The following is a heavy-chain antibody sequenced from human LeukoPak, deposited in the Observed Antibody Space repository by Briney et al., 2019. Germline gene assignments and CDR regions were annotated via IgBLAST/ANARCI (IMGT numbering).Heavy chain of an antibody. J-gene: IGHJ4*02. D-gene: IGHD2-15*01. CDR3: ARVLGYCSGGSCYFDY. V-gene: IGHV1-69*04. CDR2: IIPILGIA. CDR1: GGTFSSYA. Sequence: ASVKVSCKASGGTFSSYAISWVRQAPGQGLEWMGRIIPILGIANYAQKFQGRVTITADKSTSTAYMELRSLRSDDTAVYYCARVLGYCSGGSCYFDYWGQGTLVTVSS.